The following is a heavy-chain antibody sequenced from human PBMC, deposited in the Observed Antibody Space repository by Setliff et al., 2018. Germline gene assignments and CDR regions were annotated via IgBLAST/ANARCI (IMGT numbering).Heavy chain of an antibody. CDR1: GYTFTSYA. D-gene: IGHD3-3*01. CDR3: AREFTRYYNFWSAHRYYMDV. CDR2: INAGNGNT. J-gene: IGHJ6*03. V-gene: IGHV1-3*01. Sequence: ASVKVSCKASGYTFTSYAMHWVRQAPGQRLEWMGWINAGNGNTKYSQKFQGRVTITRDTSPSTAYMELSSLRSEDTAVYYCAREFTRYYNFWSAHRYYMDVWGKGTTVTVSS.